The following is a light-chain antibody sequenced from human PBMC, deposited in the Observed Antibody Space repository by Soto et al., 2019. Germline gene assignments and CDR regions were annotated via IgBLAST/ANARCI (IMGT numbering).Light chain of an antibody. J-gene: IGLJ1*01. CDR1: KLGDKY. CDR2: QDS. CDR3: QAWDSSTAYGV. V-gene: IGLV3-1*01. Sequence: SSELTQPPSVSVSPGQTASITCSGDKLGDKYACWYQQKPGQSPVLVIYQDSKRPSGIPERFSGSNSGNTATLTISGTQAMDEADYYCQAWDSSTAYGVFGTGTKV.